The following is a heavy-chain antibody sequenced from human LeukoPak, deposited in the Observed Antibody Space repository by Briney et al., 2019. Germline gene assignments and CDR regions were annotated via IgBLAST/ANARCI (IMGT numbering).Heavy chain of an antibody. CDR2: IIPIVGIA. J-gene: IGHJ5*02. V-gene: IGHV1-69*04. Sequence: GASVKVSCKASGGTFSHYAVSWVRQAPGQGLEWMGRIIPIVGIANYAQKFQGRVTITADKSTSTAYMELSSLRSDDTAVYYCAREPGIVGTTRWFDPWGQGTLVTVS. CDR3: AREPGIVGTTRWFDP. D-gene: IGHD1-26*01. CDR1: GGTFSHYA.